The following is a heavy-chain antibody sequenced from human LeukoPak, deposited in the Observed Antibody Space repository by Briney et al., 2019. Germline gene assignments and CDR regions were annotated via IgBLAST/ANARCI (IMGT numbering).Heavy chain of an antibody. Sequence: ASVKVSCKASGYTLTAYYIHWVRQAPGQGLEWMGWINPNSGGTEYAQKFQGRVTLTRDTSINTAYMELSRLRSDDTAVYYCASFYAPDRGIESQNLVTVYWGQGTLVSVSS. V-gene: IGHV1-2*02. CDR3: ASFYAPDRGIESQNLVTVY. J-gene: IGHJ4*02. CDR2: INPNSGGT. D-gene: IGHD2/OR15-2a*01. CDR1: GYTLTAYY.